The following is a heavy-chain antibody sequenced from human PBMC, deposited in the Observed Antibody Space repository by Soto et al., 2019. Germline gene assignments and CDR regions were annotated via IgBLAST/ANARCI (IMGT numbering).Heavy chain of an antibody. Sequence: EVQLVESGGGLVQPGGSLRLSCAASGFTISSDWMHWVRQAPGKGLVWVSRIKSDGSDISYADSVKGRFTISRDNARNLLYLQMNSLRAEDTAIYSCARGAYYYDSSGWGQGTLVTVSS. CDR1: GFTISSDW. CDR3: ARGAYYYDSSG. D-gene: IGHD3-22*01. V-gene: IGHV3-74*01. CDR2: IKSDGSDI. J-gene: IGHJ4*02.